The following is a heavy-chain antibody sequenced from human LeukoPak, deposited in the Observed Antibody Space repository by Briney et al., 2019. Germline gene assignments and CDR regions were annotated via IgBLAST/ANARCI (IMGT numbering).Heavy chain of an antibody. CDR2: ISSGGSVM. CDR3: TRDLEY. CDR1: GYTFSDYT. Sequence: PGGSLRLSCGASGYTFSDYTMNWVRQAPGKGPEWISYISSGGSVMHYADSVKGRFTISRDNVENSLYLQMNSPRVDDTAVYYCTRDLEYWGQGVLVTVSS. J-gene: IGHJ4*02. V-gene: IGHV3-48*01.